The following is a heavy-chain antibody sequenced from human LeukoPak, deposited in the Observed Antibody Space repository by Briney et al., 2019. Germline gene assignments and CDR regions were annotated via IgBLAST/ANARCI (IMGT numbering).Heavy chain of an antibody. Sequence: GGSLRLSCAASGFTFTNNGMHRVRQAPGKGLEWVAVIWFDGSKTYYADSVEGRFTISRDISKNTLYLQMSSLRAEDTAVYYCARDLAFYFDYWGQGTLVTVSS. CDR3: ARDLAFYFDY. V-gene: IGHV3-33*01. CDR1: GFTFTNNG. D-gene: IGHD3-16*01. J-gene: IGHJ4*02. CDR2: IWFDGSKT.